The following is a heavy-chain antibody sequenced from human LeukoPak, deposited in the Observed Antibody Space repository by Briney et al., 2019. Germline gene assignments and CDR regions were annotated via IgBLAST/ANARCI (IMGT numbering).Heavy chain of an antibody. Sequence: PSETLSLTCTVSVGSISSYYWSWIRQPAGKGLEWIGRIYTSGSTNYNPSLKSRVTMSVDTSKNQFSLKLSSVTAADTAVYYCARDQAIRSGYYSYYYYYGMDVWGQGTTVTVSS. D-gene: IGHD3-9*01. CDR1: VGSISSYY. J-gene: IGHJ6*02. CDR3: ARDQAIRSGYYSYYYYYGMDV. CDR2: IYTSGST. V-gene: IGHV4-4*07.